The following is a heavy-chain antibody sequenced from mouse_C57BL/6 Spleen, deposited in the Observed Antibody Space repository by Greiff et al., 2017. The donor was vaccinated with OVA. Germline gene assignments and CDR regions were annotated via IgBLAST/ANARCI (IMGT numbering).Heavy chain of an antibody. J-gene: IGHJ3*01. CDR2: INPNYGTT. CDR3: ARGGGIYYGNGGFAY. Sequence: EVQLVESGPELVKPGASVKISCKASGYSFTDYNMNWVKQSNGKSLEWIGVINPNYGTTSYNQKFKGKATLTVDQSSSTAYMQLNSLTSEDSAVYYCARGGGIYYGNGGFAYWGQGTLVTVSA. D-gene: IGHD2-1*01. CDR1: GYSFTDYN. V-gene: IGHV1-39*01.